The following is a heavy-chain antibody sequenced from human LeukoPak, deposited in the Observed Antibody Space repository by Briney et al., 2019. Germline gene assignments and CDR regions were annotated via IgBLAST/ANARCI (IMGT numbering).Heavy chain of an antibody. Sequence: GRSLRLSCAASGFTFSSYAMRWVRQAPGKGLEWVAVISYDGSNKYYADSVKGRFTISRDNSKNTLYLQMNSLRAEDTAVYYCARDTLPFYSSSSYYHYYMDVWGKGTTVTVSS. CDR3: ARDTLPFYSSSSYYHYYMDV. V-gene: IGHV3-30*04. CDR2: ISYDGSNK. D-gene: IGHD6-13*01. J-gene: IGHJ6*03. CDR1: GFTFSSYA.